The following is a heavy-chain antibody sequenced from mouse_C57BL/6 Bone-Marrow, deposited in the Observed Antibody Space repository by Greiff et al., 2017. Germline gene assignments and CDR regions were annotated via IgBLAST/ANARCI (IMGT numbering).Heavy chain of an antibody. Sequence: QVQLQQPGAELVKPGASVKLSCKASGYTFTSYWMHWVKQRPGQGLEWIGMIHPNSGSTNYHEKFKSKATLTVDKSSSTAYMQLSSLTSVDSAVYYWARGEDSNYVGYYYAMDYWGQGTSVTVSS. CDR2: IHPNSGST. CDR1: GYTFTSYW. CDR3: ARGEDSNYVGYYYAMDY. V-gene: IGHV1-64*01. J-gene: IGHJ4*01. D-gene: IGHD2-5*01.